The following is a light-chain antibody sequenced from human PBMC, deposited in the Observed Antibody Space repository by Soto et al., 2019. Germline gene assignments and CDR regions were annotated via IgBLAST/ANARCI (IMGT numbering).Light chain of an antibody. V-gene: IGKV1-9*01. CDR1: QGISSY. CDR2: VAS. J-gene: IGKJ4*01. Sequence: DIQLTQSPSFLSASVGDRVTITCRASQGISSYLAWYQQKPGKAPKLLIYVASTLQNGVPSRFSGSGSGTEFTLTISSLQPEDFATYYCQQLNSYPALSFGGGTKVEIK. CDR3: QQLNSYPALS.